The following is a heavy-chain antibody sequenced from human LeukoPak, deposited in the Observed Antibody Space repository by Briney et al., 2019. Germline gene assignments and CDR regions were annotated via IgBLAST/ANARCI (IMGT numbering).Heavy chain of an antibody. J-gene: IGHJ6*02. V-gene: IGHV4-31*03. CDR3: ARGWFGRQYYYYYGMDV. CDR1: GGSISSGGYY. CDR2: IYYSGST. D-gene: IGHD3-10*01. Sequence: SETLSLTCTVSGGSISSGGYYWSWIRQHPGKGLEWIGYIYYSGSTYYNPSLKSRVTISVDTSKNQFSLKLSSVTAADTAVYYCARGWFGRQYYYYYGMDVWGQGTTVTVSS.